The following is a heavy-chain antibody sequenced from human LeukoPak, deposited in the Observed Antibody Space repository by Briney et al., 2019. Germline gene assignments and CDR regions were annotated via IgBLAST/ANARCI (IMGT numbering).Heavy chain of an antibody. V-gene: IGHV3-74*01. J-gene: IGHJ4*02. D-gene: IGHD1-20*01. CDR3: LRDLNWSLDQ. CDR1: GFTFSSYW. CDR2: IKSDGITI. Sequence: GGSLRLSCAASGFTFSSYWMHWVRQAPGKGLVWVSRIKSDGITITYADSVKGRFTISRDNAKNTLYLQMNSLRAEDTAVYYCLRDLNWSLDQWGQGTLVTVSS.